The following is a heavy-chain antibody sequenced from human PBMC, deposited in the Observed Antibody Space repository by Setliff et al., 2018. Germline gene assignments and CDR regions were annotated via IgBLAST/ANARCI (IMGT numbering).Heavy chain of an antibody. CDR2: INSGGSLI. CDR1: GFTFSNYE. Sequence: PGGSLRLSCAASGFTFSNYEMNWVRQAPGKGLEWVSYINSGGSLIHYADSVKGRFTISRDNAKSSLYLQMNSLRAEDTAVYYCARDLIRGAPNWFDPWGQGTLVTVSS. J-gene: IGHJ5*02. CDR3: ARDLIRGAPNWFDP. D-gene: IGHD3-10*01. V-gene: IGHV3-48*03.